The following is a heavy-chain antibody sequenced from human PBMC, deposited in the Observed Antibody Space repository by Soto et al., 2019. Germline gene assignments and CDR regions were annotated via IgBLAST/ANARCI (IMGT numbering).Heavy chain of an antibody. CDR1: GGSISPYY. V-gene: IGHV4-59*08. CDR2: IYYTGST. J-gene: IGHJ3*02. D-gene: IGHD1-26*01. Sequence: QVQLQESGPGLVKPSETLSLTCTVSGGSISPYYWSWIRQPPGKGLEWIGYIYYTGSTNYNASLKSRVTISVETSKNQFSLNLRSVTAADTAVYYCARRGGYPFAFDIWGHGTMVTVSS. CDR3: ARRGGYPFAFDI.